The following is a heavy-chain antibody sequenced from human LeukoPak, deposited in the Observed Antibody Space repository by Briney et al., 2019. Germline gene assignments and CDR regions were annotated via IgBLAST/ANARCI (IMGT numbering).Heavy chain of an antibody. V-gene: IGHV3-21*01. D-gene: IGHD4-23*01. Sequence: GGSLRLSCAASGFTFSSYSMNWVRQAPGKGLEWVSSISSSSYIYYADSVKGRFTISRDNAKNSLYLQMNSLRAEDTAVYYCAGYGGNEPLDAFDIWGQGTIVTGSS. J-gene: IGHJ3*02. CDR1: GFTFSSYS. CDR2: ISSSSYI. CDR3: AGYGGNEPLDAFDI.